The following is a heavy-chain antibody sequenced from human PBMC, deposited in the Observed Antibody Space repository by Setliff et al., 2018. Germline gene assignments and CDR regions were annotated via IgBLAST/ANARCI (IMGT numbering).Heavy chain of an antibody. Sequence: VASVKVSCKTSGFTFSDFGISWVRQAPGQGLEWMGWISGYTGKTYYAPKLEGRVTLTTDTSTSTAFMEMRNLSSDDTAVYYCRRLVRYCIRATCQRASGGDFWGQGTLVTVS. V-gene: IGHV1-18*01. CDR2: ISGYTGKT. CDR3: RRLVRYCIRATCQRASGGDF. CDR1: GFTFSDFG. D-gene: IGHD2-2*01. J-gene: IGHJ4*02.